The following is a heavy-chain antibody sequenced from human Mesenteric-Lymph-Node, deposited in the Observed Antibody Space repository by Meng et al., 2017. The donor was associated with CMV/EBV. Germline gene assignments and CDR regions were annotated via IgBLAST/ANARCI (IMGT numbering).Heavy chain of an antibody. J-gene: IGHJ6*02. D-gene: IGHD1-26*01. CDR1: GFTFTTYW. Sequence: GESLKISCVASGFTFTTYWIHWVRQAPGKGPVWVSIINTDGSTTRYADSVKGRFTISRDNAKNTLYLQMNSLRAEDTAAYYCARDVGRHMDVWGQGTTVTVSS. CDR2: INTDGSTT. V-gene: IGHV3-74*01. CDR3: ARDVGRHMDV.